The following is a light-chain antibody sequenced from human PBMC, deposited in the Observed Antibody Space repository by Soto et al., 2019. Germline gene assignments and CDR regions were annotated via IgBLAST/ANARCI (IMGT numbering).Light chain of an antibody. V-gene: IGLV7-46*01. CDR2: DTS. CDR3: LLSYSDTRPGI. J-gene: IGLJ2*01. CDR1: TGAVTSGHY. Sequence: QAVVTQEPSLTMSPGGTVTLTCGSSTGAVTSGHYPYWFQQKPGQAPRTLIYDTSNKHSWTPARFSGSLLGDKAALTLSGAQPEDEAEYYCLLSYSDTRPGIFGAGTKLTVL.